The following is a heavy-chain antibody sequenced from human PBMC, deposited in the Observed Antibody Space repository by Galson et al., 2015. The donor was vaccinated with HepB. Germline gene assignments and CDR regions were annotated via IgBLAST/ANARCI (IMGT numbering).Heavy chain of an antibody. J-gene: IGHJ6*02. V-gene: IGHV3-30*18. CDR2: ISYDGSDK. CDR3: AKDKQYCSSTTCPAGYYYYFGMDA. D-gene: IGHD2-2*01. Sequence: SLRLSCAASGFIFSSYGMHWVRQAPGKGLEWVAVISYDGSDKYYADSVKGRFSLSRDNSKITQDLQMNSLRAEDTAVYYCAKDKQYCSSTTCPAGYYYYFGMDAWGQGTTVTVSS. CDR1: GFIFSSYG.